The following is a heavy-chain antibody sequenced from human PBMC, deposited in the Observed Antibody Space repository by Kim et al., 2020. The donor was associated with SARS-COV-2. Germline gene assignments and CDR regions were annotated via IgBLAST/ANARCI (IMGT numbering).Heavy chain of an antibody. CDR2: IWYDGSNK. V-gene: IGHV3-33*01. Sequence: GGSLRLSCAASGFTFSRYGMHWVRQAPGKGLEWVAVIWYDGSNKYYADSVKGRFTISRDNSKNTLYLQMNSLRAEDTAVYYCAGDVSPAGWFDPWGQGTLVTVSS. J-gene: IGHJ5*02. CDR3: AGDVSPAGWFDP. CDR1: GFTFSRYG.